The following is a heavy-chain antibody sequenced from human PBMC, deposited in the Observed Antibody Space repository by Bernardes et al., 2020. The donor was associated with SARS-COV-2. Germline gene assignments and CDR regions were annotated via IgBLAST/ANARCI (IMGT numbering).Heavy chain of an antibody. V-gene: IGHV3-23*01. D-gene: IGHD6-13*01. CDR3: AKCLTGTNCQLSD. CDR1: GFTFSLFS. J-gene: IGHJ4*02. Sequence: GGSLRLSCAASGFTFSLFSMTWVRQSPGRGLECVSCIHGSDHNTYYADSVKPRFPLSRDYSRNTVYLQINSLSAEDRALYYCAKCLTGTNCQLSDWGQGTLVTV. CDR2: IHGSDHNT.